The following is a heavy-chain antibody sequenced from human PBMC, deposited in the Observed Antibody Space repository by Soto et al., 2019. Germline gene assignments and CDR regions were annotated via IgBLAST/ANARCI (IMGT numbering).Heavy chain of an antibody. CDR1: GGSISSSSYY. Sequence: SETLSLTCTVSGGSISSSSYYWGWIRQPPGKGLEWIGSIYNSGSTYYNPSLKSRVTISVDTSKNQLSLKLSSVTAADTAVYYCARQSTIFGVVTGYYYGMDVWGQGTTVT. CDR2: IYNSGST. CDR3: ARQSTIFGVVTGYYYGMDV. V-gene: IGHV4-39*01. J-gene: IGHJ6*02. D-gene: IGHD3-3*01.